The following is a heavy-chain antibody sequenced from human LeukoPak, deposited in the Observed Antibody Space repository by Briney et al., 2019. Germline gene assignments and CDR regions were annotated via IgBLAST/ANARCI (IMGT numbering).Heavy chain of an antibody. Sequence: GGSLRLSCAASGFIFSSYEMNWVRQAPGKGLEWVSYISSSGSTIYYADSVKGRFTISRDNAKNSLYLQMNSLRAEDTAVYYCASALMMVRGALDYWGQGTLVTVSS. CDR1: GFIFSSYE. CDR3: ASALMMVRGALDY. V-gene: IGHV3-48*03. D-gene: IGHD3-10*01. J-gene: IGHJ4*02. CDR2: ISSSGSTI.